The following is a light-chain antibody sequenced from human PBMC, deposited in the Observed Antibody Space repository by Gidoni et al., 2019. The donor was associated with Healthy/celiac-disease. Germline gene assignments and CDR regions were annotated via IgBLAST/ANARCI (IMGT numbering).Light chain of an antibody. CDR1: QGISSY. CDR2: AAS. V-gene: IGKV1-8*01. Sequence: AIRMTQSPSSFSASTGDRVTITCRASQGISSYLAWYQQKPGKAPQLLIYAASTLQSGVPSRFSGSGSGTYFTLTISCLQSEDFATYYCQQYYSYPPTFGGGTKVEIK. J-gene: IGKJ4*01. CDR3: QQYYSYPPT.